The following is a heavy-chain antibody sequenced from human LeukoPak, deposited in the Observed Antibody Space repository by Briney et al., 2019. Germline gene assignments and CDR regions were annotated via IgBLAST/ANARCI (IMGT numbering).Heavy chain of an antibody. Sequence: KPSETLSLTCAVYGESFRAYYWTWLRQPPGKGLEWIGEISHSGSTNYNPSLKSRVTISVDTSKNQFSLRLSSVTATDAAVYYCASGDYGNQRSNNGFDPWGQGTLVTVSS. J-gene: IGHJ5*02. CDR1: GESFRAYY. D-gene: IGHD4-11*01. CDR2: ISHSGST. V-gene: IGHV4-34*01. CDR3: ASGDYGNQRSNNGFDP.